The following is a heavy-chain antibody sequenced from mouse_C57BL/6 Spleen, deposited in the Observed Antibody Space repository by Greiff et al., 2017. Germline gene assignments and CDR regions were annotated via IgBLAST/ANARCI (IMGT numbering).Heavy chain of an antibody. V-gene: IGHV1-82*01. CDR3: ASYDGYYGGFAY. D-gene: IGHD2-3*01. CDR1: GYAFSSSW. CDR2: IYPGDGDT. Sequence: ESGPELVKPGASVKISCKASGYAFSSSWMNWVKQRPGKGLEWIGRIYPGDGDTNYNGKFKGKATLTADKSSSTAYMQLSSLTSEDSAVYFCASYDGYYGGFAYWGQGTLVTVSA. J-gene: IGHJ3*01.